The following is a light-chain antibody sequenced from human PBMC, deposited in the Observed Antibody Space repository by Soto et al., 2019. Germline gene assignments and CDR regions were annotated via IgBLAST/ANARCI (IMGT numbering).Light chain of an antibody. CDR3: QQYSSYLWT. Sequence: DIQMTHYPSTLSSSVGDRVTITCRASQSISSWLAWYQQKPGRAPKLLIYKASTLESGVPSRFSGSGSGAEFTLTISSLHPDDFAVYYCQQYSSYLWTFGQGTKVDIK. CDR2: KAS. J-gene: IGKJ1*01. CDR1: QSISSW. V-gene: IGKV1-5*03.